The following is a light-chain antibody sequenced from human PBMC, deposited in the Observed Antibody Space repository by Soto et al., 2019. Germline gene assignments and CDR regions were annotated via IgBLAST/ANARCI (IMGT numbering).Light chain of an antibody. CDR2: GNS. V-gene: IGLV1-40*01. Sequence: QSVLTQPPSVSGAPGPRVTISCTGSSSNIGAGYDVHWYQQLPGTAPKLLIYGNSNRPSGVPDRFSGSKSGTSASLAITGLQAEDEADYYCQSYDSSLYVFGTGTKVTVL. J-gene: IGLJ1*01. CDR1: SSNIGAGYD. CDR3: QSYDSSLYV.